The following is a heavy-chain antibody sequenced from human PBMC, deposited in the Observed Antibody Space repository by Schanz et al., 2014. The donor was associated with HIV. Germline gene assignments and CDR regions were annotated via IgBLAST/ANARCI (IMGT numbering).Heavy chain of an antibody. V-gene: IGHV3-23*01. Sequence: EVQLLESGGGLVQPGGSLRLSCAASGFTFSSYAMSWVRQAPGKGLEWVSTISGSGAGTYYADSVKGRFTISRDNSKNPLFLQMNSLRAEDTALYYCAKDMGGVVPAAPFYYYGMDVWGQGTTVTVSS. J-gene: IGHJ6*02. D-gene: IGHD2-2*01. CDR1: GFTFSSYA. CDR3: AKDMGGVVPAAPFYYYGMDV. CDR2: ISGSGAGT.